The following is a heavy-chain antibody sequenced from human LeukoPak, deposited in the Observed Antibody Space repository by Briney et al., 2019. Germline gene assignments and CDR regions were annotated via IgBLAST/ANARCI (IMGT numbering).Heavy chain of an antibody. CDR2: TYYRSKWYN. J-gene: IGHJ4*02. Sequence: KLSQTLSLTCAISGDSVSSNSAAWNWIRQSPSRGLEWLGRTYYRSKWYNDYAVSVKSRITINPDTSKNQFSLQLNSVTPEDTAVYYCARDTVLMVYAMGEFVYWGQGTLVTVSS. CDR1: GDSVSSNSAA. V-gene: IGHV6-1*01. D-gene: IGHD2-8*01. CDR3: ARDTVLMVYAMGEFVY.